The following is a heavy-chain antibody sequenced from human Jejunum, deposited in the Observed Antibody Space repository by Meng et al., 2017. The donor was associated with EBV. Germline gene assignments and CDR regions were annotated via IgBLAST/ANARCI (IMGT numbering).Heavy chain of an antibody. Sequence: LGQGGEGLWKPSETLPLTCVVNGGSFSGYYWTWIRQPPGKGLEWIGEINHGDRTNYNPSLKSRVTVSVDTSKNQFSLRLTSVTDADTAVYYCARVAYDEAFAGWFDPWGQGTLVTVSS. CDR1: GGSFSGYY. CDR3: ARVAYDEAFAGWFDP. CDR2: INHGDRT. D-gene: IGHD5-12*01. V-gene: IGHV4-34*01. J-gene: IGHJ5*02.